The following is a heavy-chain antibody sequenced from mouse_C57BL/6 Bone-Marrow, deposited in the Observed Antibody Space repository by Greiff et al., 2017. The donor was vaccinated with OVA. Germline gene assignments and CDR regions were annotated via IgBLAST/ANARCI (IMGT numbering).Heavy chain of an antibody. CDR3: ARRGYDPFAY. CDR2: IYPRDGST. D-gene: IGHD2-3*01. J-gene: IGHJ3*01. V-gene: IGHV1-85*01. Sequence: VQLQQSGPELVKPGASVKLSCKASGYTFTSYDINWVKQRPGQGLEWIGWIYPRDGSTYYNEKFKGKATLTVDKSSSTAYMELHSLTSEASAVYFCARRGYDPFAYWGQGTLVTVSA. CDR1: GYTFTSYD.